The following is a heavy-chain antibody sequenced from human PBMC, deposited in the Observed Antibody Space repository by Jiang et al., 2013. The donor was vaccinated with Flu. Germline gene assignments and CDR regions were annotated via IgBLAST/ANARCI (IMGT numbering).Heavy chain of an antibody. V-gene: IGHV5-51*03. Sequence: GAEVKKPGESLKISCKTSGYSFSSYWIGWVRQMPGKGLEWMGIIYPSDSDTRYSPSFRGQVTISADKSVNTAYLQWSSLKASDTAMYYCARRRRHYYYYAMDVWGQGDHGHRLL. J-gene: IGHJ6*02. CDR1: GYSFSSYW. CDR3: ARRRRHYYYYAMDV. CDR2: IYPSDSDT.